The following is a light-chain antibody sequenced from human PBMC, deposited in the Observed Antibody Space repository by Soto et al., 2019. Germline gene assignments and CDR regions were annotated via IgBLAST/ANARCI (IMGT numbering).Light chain of an antibody. CDR1: QSLVHSDGNTY. CDR3: MQGTHWPRA. Sequence: DVVMTQSPLSLPVTLGQPASISCRSSQSLVHSDGNTYLTWVQQRPGQSPRRLISKGSNRDSGGPDRFSGSGSVADSTLKISSVQAEDRAVYYCMQGTHWPRAFGQGTKVEVK. CDR2: KGS. V-gene: IGKV2-30*02. J-gene: IGKJ1*01.